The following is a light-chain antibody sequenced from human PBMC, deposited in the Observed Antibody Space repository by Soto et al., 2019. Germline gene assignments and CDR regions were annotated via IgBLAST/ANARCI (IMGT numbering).Light chain of an antibody. CDR3: SSYTTSSTLENV. CDR1: SSDVGGYNY. CDR2: DVS. Sequence: QSVLTQPASVSGSPGQSITISCTGTSSDVGGYNYVSWYQQHPGKAPKLMIFDVSNRPSGVSNRFSGSKSGNTASLTISGLQAEDEADYYCSSYTTSSTLENVFGTGTKVT. V-gene: IGLV2-14*01. J-gene: IGLJ1*01.